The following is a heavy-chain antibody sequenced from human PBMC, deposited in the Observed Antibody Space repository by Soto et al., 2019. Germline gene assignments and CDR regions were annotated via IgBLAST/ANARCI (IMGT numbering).Heavy chain of an antibody. D-gene: IGHD3-10*01. Sequence: EVQLVESGGGLVQPGGSLRLSCAASGFTFSSYWMHWVRQAPGKGLVWVSRINSDGSSTSYADSVKGRFTISRDNAKNTLYLQMNSLRAEDTAVYYCARVPFSDDGGSGSYPDWGQGTLVTVSS. J-gene: IGHJ4*02. CDR1: GFTFSSYW. CDR2: INSDGSST. V-gene: IGHV3-74*01. CDR3: ARVPFSDDGGSGSYPD.